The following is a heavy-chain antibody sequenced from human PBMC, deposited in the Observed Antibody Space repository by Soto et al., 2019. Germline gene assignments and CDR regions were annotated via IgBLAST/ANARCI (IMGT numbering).Heavy chain of an antibody. J-gene: IGHJ4*01. CDR3: ARDLGAE. V-gene: IGHV3-53*01. D-gene: IGHD1-26*01. Sequence: AGSLRLSCAASALIVSSNYMSWVRQIPGKGLEWVSVIYSGGSTYYADSVKGRFTISRDNSKNTLYLQLNSLRAEDTAVYYCARDLGAEWGHGTLVTVSS. CDR2: IYSGGST. CDR1: ALIVSSNY.